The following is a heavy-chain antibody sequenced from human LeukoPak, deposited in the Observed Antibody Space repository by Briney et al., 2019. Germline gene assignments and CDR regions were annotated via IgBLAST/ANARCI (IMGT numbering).Heavy chain of an antibody. D-gene: IGHD3-22*01. CDR3: AKDPLGASSGYYYEVENWFDP. J-gene: IGHJ5*02. V-gene: IGHV3-30*18. Sequence: GGSLRLSCAASGFTFRNYVIHWVRQAPGKGLEWVAVTSSDLNVKLYADSVKGRFTISRDNSKNTLYLQMNSLRAEDTAVYYCAKDPLGASSGYYYEVENWFDPWGQGTLVTVSS. CDR1: GFTFRNYV. CDR2: TSSDLNVK.